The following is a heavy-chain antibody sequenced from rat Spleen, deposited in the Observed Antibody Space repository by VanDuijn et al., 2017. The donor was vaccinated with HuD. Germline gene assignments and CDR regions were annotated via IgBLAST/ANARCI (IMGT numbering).Heavy chain of an antibody. Sequence: EVQLVESGGGSLQPGRSMKLSCAASGFTFSKYDMAWVRQAPTKGLEWVASISYDGSSFYYRDSVRGRFTISRDNAKSALYLQMDSLRSEDTATYYCTTDSYFDGTYYPGGFDYWGQGVMVTVSS. V-gene: IGHV5-20*01. CDR2: ISYDGSSF. D-gene: IGHD1-12*02. CDR1: GFTFSKYD. J-gene: IGHJ2*01. CDR3: TTDSYFDGTYYPGGFDY.